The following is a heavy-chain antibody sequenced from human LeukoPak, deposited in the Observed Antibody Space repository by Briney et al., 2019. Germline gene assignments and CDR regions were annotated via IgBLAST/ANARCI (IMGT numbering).Heavy chain of an antibody. V-gene: IGHV3-23*01. J-gene: IGHJ4*02. CDR2: VSGTGLTT. D-gene: IGHD2-8*01. CDR1: EFTFSSYA. Sequence: GRSLTLSCAASEFTFSSYAMSWVRQAPGKGLEWVSAVSGTGLTTYYADSVKGRFIVSRDNSKNTVYLQMNCLRGEDAAVYYCAKELMGFDYWGQGTLVTVSS. CDR3: AKELMGFDY.